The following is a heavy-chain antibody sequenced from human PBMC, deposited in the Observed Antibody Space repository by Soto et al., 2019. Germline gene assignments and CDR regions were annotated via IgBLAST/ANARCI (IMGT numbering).Heavy chain of an antibody. CDR2: INPSGGST. CDR3: ARDPRDFYDSSGYGFWFDP. J-gene: IGHJ5*02. Sequence: ASVKVSCKASGYTFTSYYMHWVRQAPGQGLEGMGIINPSGGSTSYAQKFQGRVTMTRDTSTSTVYMELSSLRSEDTAVYYCARDPRDFYDSSGYGFWFDPWGQGTLVTVS. V-gene: IGHV1-46*01. D-gene: IGHD3-22*01. CDR1: GYTFTSYY.